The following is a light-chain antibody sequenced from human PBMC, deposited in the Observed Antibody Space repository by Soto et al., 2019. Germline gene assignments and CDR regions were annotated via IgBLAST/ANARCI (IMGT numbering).Light chain of an antibody. V-gene: IGKV3-20*01. CDR2: GIS. J-gene: IGKJ1*01. Sequence: EIVFTQSPGTLSLSPGEIATLSCSASHTISSSYLAWYQQKPGQAPRLLMYGISRRATGSPDRFSGSGSGTDFTLTITRLEPEDFAVYYCQQYVTSSHRTFGQATKVDIK. CDR3: QQYVTSSHRT. CDR1: HTISSSY.